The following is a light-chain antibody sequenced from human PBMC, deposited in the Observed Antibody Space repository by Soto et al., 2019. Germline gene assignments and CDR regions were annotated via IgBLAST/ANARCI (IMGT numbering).Light chain of an antibody. CDR2: GAS. Sequence: EIIMTQSPATLSVSPGEGATLSCRTSHSISTNLAWYQHKRGQSPRLLVYGASTRATGVPARFSGSGSGAEFTLSISSLQSEDFATYYCQQYDNLPLTFGGGTKVEIK. CDR1: HSISTN. V-gene: IGKV3-15*01. J-gene: IGKJ4*01. CDR3: QQYDNLPLT.